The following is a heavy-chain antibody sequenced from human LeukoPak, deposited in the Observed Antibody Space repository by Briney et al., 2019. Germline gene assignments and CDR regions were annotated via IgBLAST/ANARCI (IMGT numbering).Heavy chain of an antibody. D-gene: IGHD3-22*01. CDR2: ISAYNGNT. V-gene: IGHV1-18*01. J-gene: IGHJ6*03. Sequence: ASVKVSCKASGYTFTSYGISWVRQAPGQGLEWMGWISAYNGNTNYAQKLQGRVTMTTDTSTSTAYMELRSLRSDDTAVYYCARDSRDYYDSSGYYFNHYYYYYMDVWGKGTTVTVSS. CDR3: ARDSRDYYDSSGYYFNHYYYYYMDV. CDR1: GYTFTSYG.